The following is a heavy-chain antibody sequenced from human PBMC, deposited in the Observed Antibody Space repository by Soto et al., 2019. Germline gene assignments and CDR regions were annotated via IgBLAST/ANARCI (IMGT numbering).Heavy chain of an antibody. CDR1: GFTFSSYG. V-gene: IGHV3-30*18. CDR2: ISYDGSLK. D-gene: IGHD3-10*01. J-gene: IGHJ6*02. CDR3: AKDFKVSGSYYGSLNYYYGMDV. Sequence: GGSLRLSCAASGFTFSSYGMHWVRQAPGKGLEWVAIISYDGSLKYYADPVKGRFTISRDNSKSALYLQMNSLRPEDTAVYYCAKDFKVSGSYYGSLNYYYGMDVWGQGTTVTVSS.